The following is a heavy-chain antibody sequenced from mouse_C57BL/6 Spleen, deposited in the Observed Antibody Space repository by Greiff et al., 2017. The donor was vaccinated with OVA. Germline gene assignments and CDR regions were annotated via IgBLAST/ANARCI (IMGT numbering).Heavy chain of an antibody. D-gene: IGHD2-3*01. Sequence: QVQLKESGPGLVQPSQSLSITCTVSGFSLTSYGVHWVRQSPGKGLEWLGVIWSGGSTDYNAAFITRLSISKDNSKSHVFFKMNSLQADDTAIYYCARGMDGYYGDWYFDVWGTGTTVTVSS. CDR2: IWSGGST. CDR3: ARGMDGYYGDWYFDV. CDR1: GFSLTSYG. V-gene: IGHV2-2*01. J-gene: IGHJ1*03.